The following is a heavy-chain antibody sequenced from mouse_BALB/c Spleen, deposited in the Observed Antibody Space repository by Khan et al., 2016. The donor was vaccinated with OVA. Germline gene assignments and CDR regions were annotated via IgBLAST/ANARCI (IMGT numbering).Heavy chain of an antibody. J-gene: IGHJ3*01. Sequence: EVELVESGGDVVKPGGSLKLSCAASGFTFSTYGMSWVRQTPDKRLEWVATVSTGGHYTYYPDTVKGRFTISRDNSKNTLYLQMSSLKSEDTAIFDCERLAYYYDSEGFAYWGQGTLVTVSA. CDR1: GFTFSTYG. CDR3: ERLAYYYDSEGFAY. CDR2: VSTGGHYT. V-gene: IGHV5-6*01. D-gene: IGHD1-1*01.